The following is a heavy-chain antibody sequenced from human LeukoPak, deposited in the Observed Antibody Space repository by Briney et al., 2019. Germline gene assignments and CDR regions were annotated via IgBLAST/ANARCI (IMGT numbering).Heavy chain of an antibody. D-gene: IGHD1-26*01. J-gene: IGHJ6*03. CDR1: GFTFSSYN. Sequence: AGGSLRLSCAASGFTFSSYNMNWVRQAPGKGLEWVSSITSSSSYIYYADSVKGRFTISRDNAKNSLYLQMDSLRVEDTAEYYCARDPYSGNYGAYYYYYMDVWGKGTTVTISS. CDR2: ITSSSSYI. V-gene: IGHV3-21*06. CDR3: ARDPYSGNYGAYYYYYMDV.